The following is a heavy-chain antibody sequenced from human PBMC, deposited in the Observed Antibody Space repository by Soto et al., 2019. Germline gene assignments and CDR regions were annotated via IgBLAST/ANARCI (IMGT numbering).Heavy chain of an antibody. CDR3: ARSRCGGSCYLYFDY. CDR1: GGSVSSGSYC. CDR2: IYYSGST. Sequence: SETLSLTCTVSGGSVSSGSYCWSWIRQPPGKGLEWIGYIYYSGSTNYNPSLKSRVTISVDTSKNQFSLKLSSVTAADTAVYYCARSRCGGSCYLYFDYWGQGTLVTVSP. V-gene: IGHV4-61*01. J-gene: IGHJ4*02. D-gene: IGHD2-15*01.